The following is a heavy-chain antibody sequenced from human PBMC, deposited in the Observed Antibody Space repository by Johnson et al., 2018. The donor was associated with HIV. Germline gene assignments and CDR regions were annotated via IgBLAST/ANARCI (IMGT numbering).Heavy chain of an antibody. D-gene: IGHD6-6*01. CDR1: GFTFDDYA. CDR3: AKEDGAARAFDS. CDR2: ISWNSGTI. J-gene: IGHJ3*02. Sequence: VQLVESGGGLVQPGRSLRLSCAASGFTFDDYAMHWVRQAPGKGLEWVSGISWNSGTIGYADSVKGRFAISRDNAKNSMYLQMNGLRAEDTALYYCAKEDGAARAFDSWGQGTMVTVSS. V-gene: IGHV3-9*01.